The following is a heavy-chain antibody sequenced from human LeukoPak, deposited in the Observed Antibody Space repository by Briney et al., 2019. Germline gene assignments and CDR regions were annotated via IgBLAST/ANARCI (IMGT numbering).Heavy chain of an antibody. V-gene: IGHV1-8*01. J-gene: IGHJ4*02. CDR1: GYTFTSYD. CDR3: ARGTMVRGHSTRY. CDR2: MNPNSGNT. Sequence: GASVKVSCKASGYTFTSYDINWVRQATGQGLEWMGWMNPNSGNTGYAQRFQGRVTMTRNTSISTAYMELSSLRSEDTAVYYCARGTMVRGHSTRYWGQGTLVTVSS. D-gene: IGHD3-10*01.